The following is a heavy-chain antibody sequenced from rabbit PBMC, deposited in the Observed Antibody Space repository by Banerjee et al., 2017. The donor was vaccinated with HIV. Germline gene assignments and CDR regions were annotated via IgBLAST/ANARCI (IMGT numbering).Heavy chain of an antibody. V-gene: IGHV1S40*01. CDR3: ARRGVAGDIGGAAFDP. J-gene: IGHJ2*02. CDR2: IYTGSIGRT. D-gene: IGHD2-1*01. Sequence: QSLEESGGDLVQPEGSLALTCKASGFTISSSYYMCWVRQAPGKGLEWIACIYTGSIGRTGYASWAKGRFTISKTSPTTVTLQMTSLTAADTATYFCARRGVAGDIGGAAFDPWGQGTLVTVS. CDR1: GFTISSSYY.